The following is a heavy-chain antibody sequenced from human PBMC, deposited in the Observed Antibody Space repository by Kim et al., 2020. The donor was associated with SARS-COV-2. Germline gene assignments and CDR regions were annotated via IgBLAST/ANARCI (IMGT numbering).Heavy chain of an antibody. CDR2: ITPGNGNT. CDR1: GYTFTNYA. D-gene: IGHD6-13*01. V-gene: IGHV1-3*01. Sequence: ASVKVSCEASGYTFTNYAIHWMRQAPGQGLQWMGWITPGNGNTKYSQKFQPRVTITRDTSASAAYMELTSLRSEDTAVYYCARGGGSSSSWAIDYWGQGT. CDR3: ARGGGSSSSWAIDY. J-gene: IGHJ4*02.